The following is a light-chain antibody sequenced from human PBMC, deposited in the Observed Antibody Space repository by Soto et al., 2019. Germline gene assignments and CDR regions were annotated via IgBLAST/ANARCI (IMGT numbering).Light chain of an antibody. CDR3: QKYDHAPLT. Sequence: DIQMTQSPSSLSASVGDRVTLTCRASQDIRHYVAWVRQKPGTAPKLLIYAASTLQSGVPSRFSGSGSGPDFTLTISSLQPEDVATYYCQKYDHAPLTFGGGTKVDIK. CDR1: QDIRHY. CDR2: AAS. J-gene: IGKJ4*01. V-gene: IGKV1-27*01.